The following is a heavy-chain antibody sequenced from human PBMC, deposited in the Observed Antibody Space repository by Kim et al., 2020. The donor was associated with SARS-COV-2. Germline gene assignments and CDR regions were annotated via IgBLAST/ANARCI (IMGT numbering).Heavy chain of an antibody. Sequence: SGPTLVNPTQTLTLTCTFSGFSLSTSGVGVGWIRQPPGKALEWLALIYWDDDRRYSPSLKSRLTITKDTSKNQVVLTMTNMDPVDTATYYCAHSLARPGRPMVRGVIKGICAFDIWGQGTMVTVSS. J-gene: IGHJ3*02. CDR2: IYWDDDR. V-gene: IGHV2-5*02. D-gene: IGHD3-10*01. CDR3: AHSLARPGRPMVRGVIKGICAFDI. CDR1: GFSLSTSGVG.